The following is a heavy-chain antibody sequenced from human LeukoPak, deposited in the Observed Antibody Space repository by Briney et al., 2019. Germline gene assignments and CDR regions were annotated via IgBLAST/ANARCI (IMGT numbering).Heavy chain of an antibody. D-gene: IGHD6-19*01. CDR1: GYTFTSYG. Sequence: GASVKVSCKASGYTFTSYGISWVRQAPGQGLEWMGWISAYNCNTNYAQKLQGRVTITTDKSKNTAYMDLRSLRSDDTAVYYCAREGYSSGWTLDYWGQGTLVTVSS. CDR3: AREGYSSGWTLDY. CDR2: ISAYNCNT. J-gene: IGHJ4*02. V-gene: IGHV1-18*01.